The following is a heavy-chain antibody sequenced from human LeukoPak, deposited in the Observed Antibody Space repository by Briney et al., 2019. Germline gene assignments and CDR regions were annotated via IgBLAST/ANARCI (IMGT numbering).Heavy chain of an antibody. CDR3: ARASLETWQGDHGYGMDV. Sequence: GGSLRLSCAASGFTVSSNYMSWDRQAPGKGLEWVSVIYSGGSTYYADSVKGRFTISRDNSKNTLYLQMNSLRAEDTAVYYCARASLETWQGDHGYGMDVWGQGTTVTVSS. J-gene: IGHJ6*02. D-gene: IGHD3-3*01. CDR1: GFTVSSNY. V-gene: IGHV3-53*01. CDR2: IYSGGST.